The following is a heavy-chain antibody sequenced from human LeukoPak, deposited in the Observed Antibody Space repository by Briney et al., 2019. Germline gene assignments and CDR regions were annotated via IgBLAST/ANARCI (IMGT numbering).Heavy chain of an antibody. CDR3: AKEGRVGGYCSGGSCYIYHFDY. CDR1: GFTFSSYW. Sequence: GGSLRLSCAASGFTFSSYWMSWVRQAPGKGLEWVANIRQDGSDKYYVDSVKGRFTISRDNSKNTLYLQMNSLRAEDTAVYYCAKEGRVGGYCSGGSCYIYHFDYWGQGTLVTVSS. D-gene: IGHD2-15*01. J-gene: IGHJ4*02. CDR2: IRQDGSDK. V-gene: IGHV3-7*03.